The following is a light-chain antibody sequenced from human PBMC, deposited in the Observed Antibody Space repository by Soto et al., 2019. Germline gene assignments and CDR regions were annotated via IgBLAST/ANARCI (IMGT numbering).Light chain of an antibody. CDR2: EVT. CDR1: SSDIGANNY. V-gene: IGLV2-8*01. CDR3: GSYVGTNRL. J-gene: IGLJ1*01. Sequence: QSVLTQPPSASGSPGQSVTISCTGTSSDIGANNYVSWYQQHPGKAPKLMIYEVTKRPSGVPDRFSGSKSGNTASLTVSGLQPEDEADYYCGSYVGTNRLFGMGTKVTVL.